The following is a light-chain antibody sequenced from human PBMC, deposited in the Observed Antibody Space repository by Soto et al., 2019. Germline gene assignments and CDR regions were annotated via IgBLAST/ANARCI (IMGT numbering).Light chain of an antibody. J-gene: IGKJ1*01. CDR1: QSVSSSY. Sequence: EIVLTQSPGTLSLSSGERATLSCRASQSVSSSYLAWYQQKPGQAPRLLIYGASTRATSIPARFSGSGSGTEFTLTISSLQSEELAVYYCQQYNNRLRTFGQGTKVDIK. CDR2: GAS. CDR3: QQYNNRLRT. V-gene: IGKV3-15*01.